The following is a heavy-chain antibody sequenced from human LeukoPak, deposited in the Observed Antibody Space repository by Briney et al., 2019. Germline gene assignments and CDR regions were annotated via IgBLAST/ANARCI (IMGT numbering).Heavy chain of an antibody. CDR3: AREIVVVPSAMGFDP. V-gene: IGHV1-2*02. D-gene: IGHD2-2*01. J-gene: IGHJ5*02. CDR2: INPNSGDT. Sequence: ASVKVSCKASGYTFTGYYIHWVRQAPGQGLEWMGWINPNSGDTNYVQHFQGRVTMTTDMSISTAYMELSRLTSDDTAVYYCAREIVVVPSAMGFDPWGQGTLVTVSS. CDR1: GYTFTGYY.